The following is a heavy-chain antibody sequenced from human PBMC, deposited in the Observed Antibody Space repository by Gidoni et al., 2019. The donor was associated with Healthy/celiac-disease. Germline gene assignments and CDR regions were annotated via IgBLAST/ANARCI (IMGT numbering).Heavy chain of an antibody. D-gene: IGHD1-1*01. Sequence: QVQLVQPGPEVKKPGASVKVSCKASGSTFPSYGISWVRQAPGQGLEWMGWISAYNGNTNYAQKLQGRVTMTTDTSTSTAYMELRSLRSDDTAVYYCASHDRGDYYYGMDVWGQGTTVTVSS. CDR1: GSTFPSYG. CDR3: ASHDRGDYYYGMDV. CDR2: ISAYNGNT. J-gene: IGHJ6*02. V-gene: IGHV1-18*01.